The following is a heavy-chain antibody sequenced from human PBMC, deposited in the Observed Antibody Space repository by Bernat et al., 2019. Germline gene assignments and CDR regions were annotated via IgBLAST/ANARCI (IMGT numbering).Heavy chain of an antibody. J-gene: IGHJ4*02. CDR2: SYWDDDK. Sequence: QITLKESGPTLVKPTQTLTLTCTFSWFSLSTSGVCVGWIRQPPGKALEWLALSYWDDDKRYSPSRKSRLTITKDTSKNQVVLTMTNMDPVDTATYYCAHRSGSSAGFEYWGQGTLVTVSS. CDR1: WFSLSTSGVC. D-gene: IGHD6-6*01. CDR3: AHRSGSSAGFEY. V-gene: IGHV2-5*02.